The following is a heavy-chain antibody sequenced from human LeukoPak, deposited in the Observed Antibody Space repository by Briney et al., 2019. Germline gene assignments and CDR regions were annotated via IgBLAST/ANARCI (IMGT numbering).Heavy chain of an antibody. CDR2: ISGSGGST. V-gene: IGHV3-23*01. CDR1: GFTFSSYA. D-gene: IGHD3-3*01. CDR3: AKDREIFRVAPLGDAFDI. J-gene: IGHJ3*02. Sequence: GGSLRLSCAASGFTFSSYAMSWVRQAPGKGLEWVSAISGSGGSTYYADSVKGRFTISRDNSKNTLYLQMNSLRAEDTAVYYCAKDREIFRVAPLGDAFDIWAQGTMATVSS.